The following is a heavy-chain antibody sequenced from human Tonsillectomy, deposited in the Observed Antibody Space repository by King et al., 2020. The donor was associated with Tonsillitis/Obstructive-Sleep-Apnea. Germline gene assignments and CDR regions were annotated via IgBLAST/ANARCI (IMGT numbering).Heavy chain of an antibody. Sequence: VQLVESGGGVVQPGRSLRLSCAASGFTFSSYGMHWVRQAPGKGLEWVAVISYDGSNKYYADSVKGRFTISRDNSKYTLYLQMNSLRADDTAVYYCAIHPGSSSAPHDAFDIWGQGTMVTVSS. V-gene: IGHV3-30*03. CDR2: ISYDGSNK. CDR3: AIHPGSSSAPHDAFDI. J-gene: IGHJ3*02. D-gene: IGHD6-13*01. CDR1: GFTFSSYG.